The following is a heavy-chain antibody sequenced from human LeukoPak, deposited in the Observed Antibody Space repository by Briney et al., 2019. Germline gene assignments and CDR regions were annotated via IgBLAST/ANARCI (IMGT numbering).Heavy chain of an antibody. CDR2: IDPSDSYT. D-gene: IGHD5-12*01. V-gene: IGHV5-10-1*01. CDR1: GYSFTSYW. CDR3: ARHISGYSGYAHNFDY. Sequence: GESLRISCKGSGYSFTSYWISWVRQMPGKGLEWTGTIDPSDSYTNYSPSFQGHVTISADKSISTAYLQWSSLKASDTAMYYCARHISGYSGYAHNFDYWGQGTLVTVSS. J-gene: IGHJ4*02.